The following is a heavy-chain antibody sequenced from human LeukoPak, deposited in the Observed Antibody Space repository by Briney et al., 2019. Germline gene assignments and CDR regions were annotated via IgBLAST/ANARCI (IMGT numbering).Heavy chain of an antibody. CDR3: ARGPNWGLFDY. J-gene: IGHJ4*02. Sequence: PSETLSLTCTVSGGSISTYYWTWLRQPPGKGLEWIGYIYYTGSTNYNPSLKSRVTISFDTSKNQFSLKLSSVTAADTAVYYCARGPNWGLFDYWGQGTLVTVSS. V-gene: IGHV4-59*13. D-gene: IGHD7-27*01. CDR2: IYYTGST. CDR1: GGSISTYY.